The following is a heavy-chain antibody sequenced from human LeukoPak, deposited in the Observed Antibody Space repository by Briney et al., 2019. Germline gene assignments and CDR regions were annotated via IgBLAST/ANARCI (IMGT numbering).Heavy chain of an antibody. CDR2: INTDGSST. V-gene: IGHV3-74*01. Sequence: GGSLRLSCAASGFTFSSYWMHWVRQAPGKGLVWVSRINTDGSSTSYADSVKGRFTISRDNAKNTLYLQMNSLRAEGTAVYYCATAVAGTGIDYWGQGTLVTVSS. J-gene: IGHJ4*02. D-gene: IGHD6-19*01. CDR3: ATAVAGTGIDY. CDR1: GFTFSSYW.